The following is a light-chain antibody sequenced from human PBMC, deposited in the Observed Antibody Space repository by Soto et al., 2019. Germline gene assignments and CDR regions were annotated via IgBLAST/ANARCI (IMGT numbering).Light chain of an antibody. CDR1: QSVSSN. CDR2: GAS. J-gene: IGKJ5*01. CDR3: QQYNNYIT. V-gene: IGKV3-15*01. Sequence: EIVMTQSPATLSVSPGKRATLSCRASQSVSSNLAWYQHKPGQSPRLLMYGASTRVTGIPARFSGSGSGTEFTLTISSLQSEDFAVYYCQQYNNYITFGQGTRLEIK.